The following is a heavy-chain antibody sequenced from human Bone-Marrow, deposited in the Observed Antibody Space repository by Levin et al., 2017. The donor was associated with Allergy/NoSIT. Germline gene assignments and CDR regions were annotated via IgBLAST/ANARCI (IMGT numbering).Heavy chain of an antibody. CDR1: GFTFNGQY. J-gene: IGHJ4*02. V-gene: IGHV3-11*01. D-gene: IGHD6-13*01. CDR3: AKDLEVGTYSSSFDY. CDR2: ISHSGSSI. Sequence: KTGGSLRLSCAASGFTFNGQYMSWLRQAPGKGLEWISYISHSGSSIYYADSVKGRFTISRDNAQNSLYLQMNSLRAEDTAVYYCAKDLEVGTYSSSFDYWGQGTLVTVSS.